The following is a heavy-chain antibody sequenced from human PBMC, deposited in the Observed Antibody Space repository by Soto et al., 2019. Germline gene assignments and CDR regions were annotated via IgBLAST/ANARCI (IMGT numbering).Heavy chain of an antibody. CDR3: AKDPCRSWYCKYFEY. J-gene: IGHJ4*02. CDR1: GFSFSTYA. Sequence: EVQLLESGGGLVQPGESLRLSCAGSGFSFSTYAMNWVRQSPGKGLEWVSGISAHDGGTYYADSVRGRFTISRDNSKNTVYLQMNSLRAEDTAVYYCAKDPCRSWYCKYFEYWGQGTLVTVSS. D-gene: IGHD6-13*01. CDR2: ISAHDGGT. V-gene: IGHV3-23*01.